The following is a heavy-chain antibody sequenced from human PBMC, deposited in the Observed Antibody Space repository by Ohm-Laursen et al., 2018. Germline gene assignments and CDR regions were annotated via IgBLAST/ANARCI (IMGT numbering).Heavy chain of an antibody. D-gene: IGHD3-22*01. J-gene: IGHJ4*01. Sequence: GSLRLSCSATGFTFSSYAMSWVRQAPGKGLEWVSTITGSGGTTYYADSVKGRFTISRDNSKNTLYLQMNSLRAEDTAVYYCAKASSAYDYNYFDYWGQGTLVTVSS. V-gene: IGHV3-23*01. CDR3: AKASSAYDYNYFDY. CDR1: GFTFSSYA. CDR2: ITGSGGTT.